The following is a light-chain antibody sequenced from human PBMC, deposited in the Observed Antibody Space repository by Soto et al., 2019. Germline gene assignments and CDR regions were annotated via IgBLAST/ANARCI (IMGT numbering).Light chain of an antibody. CDR3: QQYNSYPIT. V-gene: IGKV1-5*03. CDR1: QTISSW. Sequence: DIQMTQSPSTVSASVGDRVTITCRASQTISSWLAWYQQKPGKAPNLLIYKASSLERGVPSRFSGSGSGTELTLTISSLQPDDFATYYCQQYNSYPITFGQGTRLEIK. CDR2: KAS. J-gene: IGKJ5*01.